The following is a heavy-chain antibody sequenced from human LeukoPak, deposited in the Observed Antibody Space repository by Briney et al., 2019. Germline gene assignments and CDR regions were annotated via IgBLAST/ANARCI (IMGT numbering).Heavy chain of an antibody. V-gene: IGHV3-66*01. CDR1: GFTVSSNY. CDR2: IYSGGST. Sequence: GGSLRLSCAASGFTVSSNYMSWVRQAPGKGLEWVSVIYSGGSTYYADSVKGRFTISRDNSKNTLYLQMNSLRAEDTAVYYCARDHYYGSGSPSYWGQGILVTVSS. CDR3: ARDHYYGSGSPSY. J-gene: IGHJ4*02. D-gene: IGHD3-10*01.